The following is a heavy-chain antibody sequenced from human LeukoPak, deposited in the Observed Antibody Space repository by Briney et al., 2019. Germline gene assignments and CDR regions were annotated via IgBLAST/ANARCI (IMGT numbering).Heavy chain of an antibody. J-gene: IGHJ4*02. D-gene: IGHD4-17*01. CDR2: IYSGGST. V-gene: IGHV3-53*01. CDR1: GFTVSSND. CDR3: ARVVDHDYGDYYLDY. Sequence: GGSLRLSCAASGFTVSSNDMSWVRQARGKGLEGISVIYSGGSTDYADSVKGRLTISRDNSKNTLYLQMNSLRAEDTAVYYCARVVDHDYGDYYLDYWGQGTLVTVSS.